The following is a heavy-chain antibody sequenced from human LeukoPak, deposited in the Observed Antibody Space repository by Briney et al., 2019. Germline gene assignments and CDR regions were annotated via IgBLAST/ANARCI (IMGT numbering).Heavy chain of an antibody. CDR1: GFTFSSYG. CDR3: AKDSRFLEWSPFNWFDP. V-gene: IGHV3-30*18. J-gene: IGHJ5*02. Sequence: GRSLRLSCAASGFTFSSYGMHWVRQAPGKGLGWVAVISYDGSNKYYADSVKGRFTVSRDNSKNTLYLQMNSLRAEDTAVYYCAKDSRFLEWSPFNWFDPWGQGTLVTVSS. CDR2: ISYDGSNK. D-gene: IGHD3-3*01.